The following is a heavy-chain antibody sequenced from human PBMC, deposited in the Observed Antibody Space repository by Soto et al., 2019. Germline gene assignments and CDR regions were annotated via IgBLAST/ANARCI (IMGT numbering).Heavy chain of an antibody. V-gene: IGHV3-30*18. CDR1: GFTFSTYG. D-gene: IGHD4-17*01. CDR2: ISYDGNNK. J-gene: IGHJ4*02. Sequence: QVQLVESGAGVVQPGRSLRLSCAASGFTFSTYGMHWVRQAPGKGLEWVAVISYDGNNKYYADSVKGRFTIARDNSKNTLFLQMDSLRAEDTAVYYCAKDHLPSTVTTPGYWGQGPLVTVSS. CDR3: AKDHLPSTVTTPGY.